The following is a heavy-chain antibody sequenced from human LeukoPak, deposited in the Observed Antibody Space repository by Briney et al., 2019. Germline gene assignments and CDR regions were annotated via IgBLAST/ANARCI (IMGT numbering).Heavy chain of an antibody. J-gene: IGHJ4*02. CDR3: ARDGGNYSPQDY. CDR1: GFTYSSYA. D-gene: IGHD1-26*01. Sequence: GVSLRLSCAASGFTYSSYAMSWVRQAPGKGLEWVSAVSGSGGSTYYADSVKGRFTISRDNSKNTLYLQMNSLRAEDTAVYYCARDGGNYSPQDYWGQGTLVTVSS. V-gene: IGHV3-23*01. CDR2: VSGSGGST.